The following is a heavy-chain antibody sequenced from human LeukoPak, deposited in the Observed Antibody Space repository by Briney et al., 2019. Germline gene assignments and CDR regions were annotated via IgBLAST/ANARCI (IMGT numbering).Heavy chain of an antibody. D-gene: IGHD5-18*01. Sequence: GASVKVSCKASGYTFTSYYMHWVRQAPGQGLEWMGTINPSGGSTSYAQKFQGRVTMTRDTSSSTVYMELSSLRSEDTAVYYCARMWIQLWRRNDAFDIWGQGTMVTVSS. J-gene: IGHJ3*02. V-gene: IGHV1-46*01. CDR3: ARMWIQLWRRNDAFDI. CDR2: INPSGGST. CDR1: GYTFTSYY.